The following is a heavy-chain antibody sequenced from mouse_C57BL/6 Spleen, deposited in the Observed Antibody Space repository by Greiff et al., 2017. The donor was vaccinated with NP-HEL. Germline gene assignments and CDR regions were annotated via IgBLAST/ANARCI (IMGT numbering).Heavy chain of an antibody. J-gene: IGHJ2*01. V-gene: IGHV1-61*01. Sequence: QVQLQQSGAELVRPGSSVKLSCKASGYTFTSYWMDWVKQRPGQGLEWIGNIYPSDSETHYNQKFKDKATLTVDKSSSTAYMQLSSLTSEDSAVYYCARGENYYNYFDYWGQGTTLTVSS. CDR3: ARGENYYNYFDY. CDR1: GYTFTSYW. CDR2: IYPSDSET. D-gene: IGHD1-1*01.